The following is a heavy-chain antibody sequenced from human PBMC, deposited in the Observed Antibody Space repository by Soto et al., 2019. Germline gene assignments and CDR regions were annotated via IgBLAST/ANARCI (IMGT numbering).Heavy chain of an antibody. CDR1: GFTFSSYS. D-gene: IGHD3-10*01. CDR3: ARDQAQLLWFGELLARTLDY. V-gene: IGHV3-21*01. CDR2: ISSRSSYI. Sequence: GGSLRLSCAASGFTFSSYSMNWVRQAPGKGLEWVSSISSRSSYIYYAGSVKGRFTISRDKAKNSLYLQMNSLRAEDTAVYYCARDQAQLLWFGELLARTLDYWGQGTLVTVSS. J-gene: IGHJ4*02.